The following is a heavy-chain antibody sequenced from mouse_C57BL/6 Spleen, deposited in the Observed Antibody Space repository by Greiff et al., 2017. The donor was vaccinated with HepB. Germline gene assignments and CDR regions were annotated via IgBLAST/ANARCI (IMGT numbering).Heavy chain of an antibody. CDR1: GYSFTGYY. CDR3: ARFLWDEANFDY. D-gene: IGHD4-1*01. V-gene: IGHV1-42*01. Sequence: EVQLQQSGPELVKPGASVKISCKASGYSFTGYYMNWVKQSPEKSLEWIGEINPSTGGTTYNQKFKAKATLTVDKSSSTAYMQLKSLTSEDSAVYYCARFLWDEANFDYWGQGTTLTVSS. CDR2: INPSTGGT. J-gene: IGHJ2*01.